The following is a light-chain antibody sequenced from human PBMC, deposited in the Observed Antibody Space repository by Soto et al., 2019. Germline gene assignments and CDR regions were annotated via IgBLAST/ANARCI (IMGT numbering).Light chain of an antibody. CDR3: CSYAGSYTYV. V-gene: IGLV2-11*01. CDR1: ISDVGGYNY. CDR2: DVS. Sequence: SLLTQPRSVSGSPGQSVTISCTGTISDVGGYNYVSWYQQHPGKAPKLMIYDVSKRPSGVPDRFSGSKSGNTTSLTISGLQAEDETDYYCCSYAGSYTYVFGTGTKV. J-gene: IGLJ1*01.